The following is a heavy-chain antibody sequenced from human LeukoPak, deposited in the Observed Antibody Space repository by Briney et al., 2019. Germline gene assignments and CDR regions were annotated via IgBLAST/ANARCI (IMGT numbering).Heavy chain of an antibody. D-gene: IGHD6-19*01. V-gene: IGHV3-9*03. CDR1: GFTFDDYA. J-gene: IGHJ4*02. CDR3: AKATPGIAVVGSFDY. CDR2: ISWNSGSI. Sequence: GRSLRLSCAASGFTFDDYAMHWVRQAPGKGQEWVSGISWNSGSIGYADSVKGRFTISRDNAKNSLYLQMNSLRAEDMALYYCAKATPGIAVVGSFDYWGQGTLVTVSS.